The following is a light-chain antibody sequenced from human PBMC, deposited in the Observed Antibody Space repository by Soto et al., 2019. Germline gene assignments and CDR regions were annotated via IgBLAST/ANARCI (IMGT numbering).Light chain of an antibody. Sequence: FTQSPGTRSVCSGEGATLSWRASQSVCSKLAWYPQQPGQAPTLPIYGASTTATGIPARLSGSGSGTVFTLTIRSLQSEYAAVYYCQRYNNWWTFGQGTQVDIK. V-gene: IGKV3-15*01. J-gene: IGKJ1*01. CDR2: GAS. CDR1: QSVCSK. CDR3: QRYNNWWT.